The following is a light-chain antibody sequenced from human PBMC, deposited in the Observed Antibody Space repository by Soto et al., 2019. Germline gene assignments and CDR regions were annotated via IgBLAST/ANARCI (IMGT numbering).Light chain of an antibody. CDR2: EVS. CDR1: SSDVGSYNL. V-gene: IGLV2-23*02. J-gene: IGLJ1*01. Sequence: QSVLPQPASVSGSPGQSMTISCTGTSSDVGSYNLVSWYQQHPGKAPKLMIYEVSKRPPGVSNRFSGSKSGHTASLTIAGLQAEDEAYYYCCSYAGSSPFSLFGTGPMVTAL. CDR3: CSYAGSSPFSL.